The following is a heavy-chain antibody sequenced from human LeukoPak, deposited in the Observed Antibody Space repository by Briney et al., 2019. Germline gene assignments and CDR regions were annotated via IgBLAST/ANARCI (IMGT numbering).Heavy chain of an antibody. CDR3: ARDLNVWNILTGSYYGMGV. CDR2: INAGNGNT. CDR1: GYTFTTYA. J-gene: IGHJ6*02. V-gene: IGHV1-3*01. D-gene: IGHD3-9*01. Sequence: ASVKVSCKASGYTFTTYAMHWVRQAPGQRLEWMGWINAGNGNTKYSQKFQGRVTITRDTSASTAYMELSSLRSEDTAVYYCARDLNVWNILTGSYYGMGVWGQGTTVTVSS.